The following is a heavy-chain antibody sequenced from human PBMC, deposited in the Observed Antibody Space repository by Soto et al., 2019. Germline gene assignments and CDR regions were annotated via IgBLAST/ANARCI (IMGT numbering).Heavy chain of an antibody. V-gene: IGHV1-3*01. CDR3: ARQKRIAAQALFGY. J-gene: IGHJ4*02. CDR1: GYTFTSYA. CDR2: INAGNGNT. D-gene: IGHD6-6*01. Sequence: ASVKVSCKASGYTFTSYAIHWVRQAPGQRLEWMGWINAGNGNTKYSQKFQGRVTITRDTSASTAYMELSSLRSEDTAVYYCARQKRIAAQALFGYWGQGTLVTVS.